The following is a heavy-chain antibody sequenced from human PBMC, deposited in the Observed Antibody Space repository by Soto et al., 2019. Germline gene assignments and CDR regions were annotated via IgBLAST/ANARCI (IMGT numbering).Heavy chain of an antibody. CDR3: VRRVSGNSDY. D-gene: IGHD3-10*01. V-gene: IGHV3-64*01. Sequence: EVQLAESGGGMVQPGGSLRLSCVASGFTFSSYDMHWVRQAPGKGLEYVSSISSNGGTTYYGNSVKGRFTISRDNSKNTLYLEMGSLRAEDMAVYYCVRRVSGNSDYWGQGHLVTVSS. CDR1: GFTFSSYD. J-gene: IGHJ4*02. CDR2: ISSNGGTT.